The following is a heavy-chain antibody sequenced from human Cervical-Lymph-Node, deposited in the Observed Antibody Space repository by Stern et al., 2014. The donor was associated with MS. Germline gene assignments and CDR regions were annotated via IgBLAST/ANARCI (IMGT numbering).Heavy chain of an antibody. CDR1: GYSFTGNY. Sequence: DQLVESGAEVKKPGASVKVSCKAAGYSFTGNYIHWLRQAPGQGLEWMGRTNPNSGDSNYALKFQGRVTMTRDTSISTAYMNLNRLGIDDTAVYYCARERGRADPAMADYWGQGTLVTVSS. J-gene: IGHJ4*02. CDR3: ARERGRADPAMADY. D-gene: IGHD5-18*01. CDR2: TNPNSGDS. V-gene: IGHV1-2*06.